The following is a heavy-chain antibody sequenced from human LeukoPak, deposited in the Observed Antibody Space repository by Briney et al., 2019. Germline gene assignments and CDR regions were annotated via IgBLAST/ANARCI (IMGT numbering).Heavy chain of an antibody. V-gene: IGHV1-69*06. D-gene: IGHD3-9*01. J-gene: IGHJ6*03. CDR2: IIPIFGTA. CDR3: ARVLTGYIRRLDYYYMDV. Sequence: GASVKVSRKASGGTFSSYAISWVRQAPGQGLEWMGGIIPIFGTANYAQKFQGRVTITADKSTSTAYMELSSLRSEDTAVYYCARVLTGYIRRLDYYYMDVWGKGTTVTISS. CDR1: GGTFSSYA.